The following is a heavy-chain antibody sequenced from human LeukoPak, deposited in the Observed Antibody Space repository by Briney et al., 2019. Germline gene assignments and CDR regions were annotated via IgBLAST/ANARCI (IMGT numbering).Heavy chain of an antibody. Sequence: ASVKVSCKVSGYTLTELSMHWVRQAPGKGLEWMGSFDPEDGESIYAQKFQGRVTMTGDTSTDTAYMEVSSLRSEDTAVYYCATGVYGYSSKPADYWGQGTLVTVSS. CDR3: ATGVYGYSSKPADY. J-gene: IGHJ4*02. CDR2: FDPEDGES. V-gene: IGHV1-24*01. CDR1: GYTLTELS. D-gene: IGHD5-24*01.